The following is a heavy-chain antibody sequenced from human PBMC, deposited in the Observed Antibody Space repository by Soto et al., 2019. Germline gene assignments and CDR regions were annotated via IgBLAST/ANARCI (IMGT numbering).Heavy chain of an antibody. D-gene: IGHD3-10*01. V-gene: IGHV1-18*04. CDR1: GYTFTSSG. Sequence: ASVKVSCKASGYTFTSSGISWVRQAPGQGLEWMGWISAYNGNTNYAQKLQGRVTMTTDTSTSTAYMELRSLRSDDTAVYYCARDAPHYGSGSYYGMDVWGQGTTVTVSS. CDR2: ISAYNGNT. J-gene: IGHJ6*02. CDR3: ARDAPHYGSGSYYGMDV.